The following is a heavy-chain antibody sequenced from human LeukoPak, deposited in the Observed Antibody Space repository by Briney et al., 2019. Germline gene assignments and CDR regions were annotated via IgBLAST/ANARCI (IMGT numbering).Heavy chain of an antibody. CDR1: GYSFTSFW. CDR3: ARFLSQWPSPFDY. CDR2: IYPGDSDT. Sequence: GESLKISCKGSGYSFTSFWIGWVRQMPGKGLEWMGIIYPGDSDTRYSPSFQGQVTISADKSISTAYLQWSSLKASDTAIYYCARFLSQWPSPFDYWGQGTLVTVSS. D-gene: IGHD6-19*01. J-gene: IGHJ4*02. V-gene: IGHV5-51*01.